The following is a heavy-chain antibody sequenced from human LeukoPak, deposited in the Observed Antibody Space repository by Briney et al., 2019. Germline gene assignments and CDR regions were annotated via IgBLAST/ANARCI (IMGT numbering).Heavy chain of an antibody. CDR3: ARTYDILTGSPLYYFDY. J-gene: IGHJ4*02. V-gene: IGHV3-7*01. CDR1: GFTFSSYW. D-gene: IGHD3-9*01. CDR2: IKLDGSEK. Sequence: GGSLRLSCAASGFTFSSYWMSWVRQVPGKGLEWVANIKLDGSEKYYVDSVKGRFTISRDNAKNLLHLQMNSLRAEDTAVYYCARTYDILTGSPLYYFDYWGQGTLVTVSS.